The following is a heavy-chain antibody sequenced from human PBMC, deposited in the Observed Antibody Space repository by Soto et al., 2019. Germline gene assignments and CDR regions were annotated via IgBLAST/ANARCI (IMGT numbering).Heavy chain of an antibody. J-gene: IGHJ4*02. CDR1: GFTFSSYS. CDR3: ARDANYYDSSGYFFDY. D-gene: IGHD3-22*01. V-gene: IGHV3-21*01. Sequence: GGSLRLSCAASGFTFSSYSMNWVRQAPGKGLEWVSSISSSSSYIYYADSVKGRFTISRDNAKNSLYLQMNSLRAEDTAVYYCARDANYYDSSGYFFDYWGQGTLVTVSS. CDR2: ISSSSSYI.